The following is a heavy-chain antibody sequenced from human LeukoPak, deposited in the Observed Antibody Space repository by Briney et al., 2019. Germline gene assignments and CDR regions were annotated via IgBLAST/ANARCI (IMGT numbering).Heavy chain of an antibody. CDR1: GFTVNSNY. D-gene: IGHD6-19*01. CDR3: AKDRYINPGIAVTLADY. J-gene: IGHJ4*02. Sequence: GGSLRLSCAASGFTVNSNYMSWVRQAPGKGLEWVSAISGSGGSTYYADSVKGRFTISRDNSKNTLYLQMNSLRAEDTAVYYCAKDRYINPGIAVTLADYWGQGALVTVSS. CDR2: ISGSGGST. V-gene: IGHV3-23*01.